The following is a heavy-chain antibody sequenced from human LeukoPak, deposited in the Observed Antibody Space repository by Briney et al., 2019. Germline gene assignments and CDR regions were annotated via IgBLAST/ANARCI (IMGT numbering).Heavy chain of an antibody. CDR3: ANDLTYSSSWLPFDY. D-gene: IGHD6-13*01. CDR1: GFTFSSYA. CDR2: ISGSGGST. V-gene: IGHV3-23*01. J-gene: IGHJ4*02. Sequence: GGSLRLSCAASGFTFSSYAMSWVRQAPGKGLEWVSAISGSGGSTYYADSVKGRFTISRDNSKNTLYLQMNSLRAEDTAVYYCANDLTYSSSWLPFDYWGQGTLVTVSA.